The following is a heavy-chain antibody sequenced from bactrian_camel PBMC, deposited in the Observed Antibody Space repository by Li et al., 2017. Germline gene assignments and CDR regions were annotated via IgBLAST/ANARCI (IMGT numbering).Heavy chain of an antibody. CDR2: IDSDGST. D-gene: IGHD2*01. CDR3: AADLGWCGSRPLQREFRN. Sequence: HVQLVESGGDLAQSGGSLRPSCAASGDTTLCMGWVRQAPGKEREAVAAIDSDGSTSYADSVKGRFTISKDNANHTLYLQMNSLKPEDTDVYYCAADLGWCGSRPLQREFRNWGQ. CDR1: GDTTLC. J-gene: IGHJ4*01. V-gene: IGHV3S55*01.